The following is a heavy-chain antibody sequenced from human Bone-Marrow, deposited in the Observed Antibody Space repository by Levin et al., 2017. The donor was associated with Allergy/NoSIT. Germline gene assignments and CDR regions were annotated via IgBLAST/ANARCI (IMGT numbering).Heavy chain of an antibody. D-gene: IGHD5-18*01. J-gene: IGHJ4*02. CDR2: ISTRADRL. CDR1: GFNFKDKNYY. V-gene: IGHV3-11*04. CDR3: ARDAKNPVDTDMRFVGARRF. Sequence: GGSLRLSCEVSGFNFKDKNYYMSWVRRAPGKGLEWISYISTRADRLYYADSVKGRFTISRDNSENTVYLQMNSLTPEDTAVFYCARDAKNPVDTDMRFVGARRFWGQGTLVTVSS.